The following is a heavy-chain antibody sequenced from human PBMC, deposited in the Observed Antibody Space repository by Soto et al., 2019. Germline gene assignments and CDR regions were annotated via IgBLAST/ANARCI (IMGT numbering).Heavy chain of an antibody. Sequence: SVKVSCKASGDTFSSYAISWVRQAPGQGLEGMGGIIPIFGTANYAQKFQGRVTITADESTSTAYMELSSLRSEDTAVYYCARVEYYYGSGSYRGWFDPWGQGTLVTVYS. D-gene: IGHD3-10*01. CDR2: IIPIFGTA. CDR1: GDTFSSYA. J-gene: IGHJ5*02. CDR3: ARVEYYYGSGSYRGWFDP. V-gene: IGHV1-69*13.